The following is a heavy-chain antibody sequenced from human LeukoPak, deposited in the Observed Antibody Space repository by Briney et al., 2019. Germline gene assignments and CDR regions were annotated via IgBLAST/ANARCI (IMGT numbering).Heavy chain of an antibody. CDR1: GYSFTDYY. CDR3: ARVGGYCTTTSCSYGMDV. V-gene: IGHV1-2*02. CDR2: INPYSGDT. D-gene: IGHD2-2*01. J-gene: IGHJ6*02. Sequence: ASMKVSCKASGYSFTDYYMHWVRQAPGQGLEWMGWINPYSGDTNFAQKFQGRVTMTRDTSISTAYMELSRLRSDDTAVFYRARVGGYCTTTSCSYGMDVWGQGTTVTVSS.